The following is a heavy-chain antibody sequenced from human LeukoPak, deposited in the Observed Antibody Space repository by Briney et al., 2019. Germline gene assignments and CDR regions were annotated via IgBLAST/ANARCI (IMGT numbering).Heavy chain of an antibody. Sequence: GGSLRLSCAASGFTLSSHAMSWGRQAPGKGLEWVSAIHSGGGTYYADSVRGRFTISRHNSQSTLYLQMNSLKAEDTAVYYCARARQFGSGWTAYFDHWGQGTLVTVSS. CDR3: ARARQFGSGWTAYFDH. V-gene: IGHV3-23*01. CDR2: IHSGGGT. J-gene: IGHJ4*02. D-gene: IGHD6-19*01. CDR1: GFTLSSHA.